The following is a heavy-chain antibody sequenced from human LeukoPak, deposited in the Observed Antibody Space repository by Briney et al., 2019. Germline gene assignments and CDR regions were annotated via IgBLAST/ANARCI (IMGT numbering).Heavy chain of an antibody. CDR2: IYHSGNT. D-gene: IGHD1-26*01. CDR1: GYSISSGYH. J-gene: IGHJ4*02. CDR3: ARDLSRSSFDY. Sequence: SKTLSLTCAASGYSISSGYHWGWIRQPPGKGLEWIGNIYHSGNTYYNPSLKSRVTISIDTSKNQFSLKLSSLTAADTAVYYCARDLSRSSFDYWGQGTLVTVSS. V-gene: IGHV4-38-2*02.